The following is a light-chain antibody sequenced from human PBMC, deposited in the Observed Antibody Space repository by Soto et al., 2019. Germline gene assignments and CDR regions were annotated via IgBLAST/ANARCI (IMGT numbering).Light chain of an antibody. V-gene: IGKV1-5*03. J-gene: IGKJ4*01. CDR2: EAP. CDR1: QSIGTS. Sequence: DIQVTQSPSTLSASVGDRVTITCRASQSIGTSMAWYQQKPGKAPKLLIQEAPSLESWVSSRFSGSGSGTELTLTISSLQPDDFVTYYCQQDNYNSRSFGGGTKVE. CDR3: QQDNYNSRS.